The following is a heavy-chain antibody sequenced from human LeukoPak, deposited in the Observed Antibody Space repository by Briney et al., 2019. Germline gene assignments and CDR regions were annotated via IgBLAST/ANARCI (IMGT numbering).Heavy chain of an antibody. CDR2: INQDGGEK. CDR1: GITFSRFW. D-gene: IGHD5-18*01. J-gene: IGHJ4*02. CDR3: ASPGPHTAMDSFDY. V-gene: IGHV3-7*03. Sequence: GGSLRLACAASGITFSRFWMSWVRQAPGKGLQWVANINQDGGEKHYVDSVKGRFTISRDNAENSLYLQMNSLRAEDTAVYYCASPGPHTAMDSFDYWGQGTLVTVSS.